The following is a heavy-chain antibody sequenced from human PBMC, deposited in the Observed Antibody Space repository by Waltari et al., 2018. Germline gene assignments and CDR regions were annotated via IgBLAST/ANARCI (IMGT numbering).Heavy chain of an antibody. J-gene: IGHJ3*02. V-gene: IGHV4-59*01. CDR1: GGSISSYY. Sequence: QVQLQESGPGLVKPSETLSLTCTVSGGSISSYYWSWIRQPPGKGLEWIGYIYYSGSNNYNPSLKSRVTISVDTSKNQFSLKLSSVTAADTAVYYCARDYEEVFDIWGQGTMVTVSS. CDR3: ARDYEEVFDI. D-gene: IGHD3-3*01. CDR2: IYYSGSN.